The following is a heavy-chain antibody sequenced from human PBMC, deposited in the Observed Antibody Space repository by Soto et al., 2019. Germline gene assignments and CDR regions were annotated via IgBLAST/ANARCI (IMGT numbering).Heavy chain of an antibody. J-gene: IGHJ6*02. CDR3: ARYISNFRYYCYGMDV. CDR1: GYTFTDYW. V-gene: IGHV5-51*01. Sequence: GESLKISCKGSGYTFTDYWIGWLRQLPWKGLEWVGLSYPGDSDTRYSPSFQGHVTITVDKSTNTAYLQWNTLRASDTAMYYCARYISNFRYYCYGMDVSAQGTTVTVSS. CDR2: SYPGDSDT. D-gene: IGHD4-4*01.